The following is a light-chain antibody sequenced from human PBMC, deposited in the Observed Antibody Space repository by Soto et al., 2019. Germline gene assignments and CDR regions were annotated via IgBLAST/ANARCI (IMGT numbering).Light chain of an antibody. V-gene: IGKV3-15*01. Sequence: EIVMTQSPATLSVSPGERATLSCRASQSVSTNLAWYQQKPGQAPGLLMYGASTRATGIPARFSGSGSGTEFTLTISSLQSEDFAVYYCQQYHNWPPYTFGQGTKLEIK. CDR3: QQYHNWPPYT. CDR1: QSVSTN. J-gene: IGKJ2*01. CDR2: GAS.